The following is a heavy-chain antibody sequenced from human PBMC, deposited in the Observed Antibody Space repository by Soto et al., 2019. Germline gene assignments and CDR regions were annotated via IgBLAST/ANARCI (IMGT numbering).Heavy chain of an antibody. CDR2: INQSGST. CDR3: ARGNMVTTVTTSSDWLAP. Sequence: QVQLQQWGAGLLKPSETLFLTCAVYGGSFSGHYWSWIRQPPGKGLEWIGEINQSGSTNYNPSLKSRVTISVDTSKTQFSLKLNSVTAADTAVYYCARGNMVTTVTTSSDWLAPWGQGTRVTVSS. V-gene: IGHV4-34*01. CDR1: GGSFSGHY. D-gene: IGHD4-17*01. J-gene: IGHJ5*02.